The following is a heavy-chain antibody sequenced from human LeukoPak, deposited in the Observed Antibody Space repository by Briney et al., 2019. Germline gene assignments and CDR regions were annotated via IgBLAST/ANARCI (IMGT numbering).Heavy chain of an antibody. CDR2: MKPNSGNT. CDR3: AREGHDFWSGYYDYYMDV. CDR1: GYTFTSYD. J-gene: IGHJ6*03. D-gene: IGHD3-3*01. Sequence: ASVKVSCKASGYTFTSYDINWVRQATGQGLEWMGWMKPNSGNTGYAQRFQGRVTMTRNTSISTAYMELSSLRSEDTAVYYCAREGHDFWSGYYDYYMDVWGKGTTVTVSS. V-gene: IGHV1-8*01.